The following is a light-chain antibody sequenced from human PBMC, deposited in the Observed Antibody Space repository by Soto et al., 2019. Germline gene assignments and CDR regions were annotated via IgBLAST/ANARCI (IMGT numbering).Light chain of an antibody. J-gene: IGKJ2*01. CDR3: QQYDGH. Sequence: DIQMTQSPSTVSASVGDRVTITCRASQSTNTWLAWYQQKPGKAPRVLIYDASSLQSGVPSRFSGSGSGTEFTLTISSLEPDDFATYYCQQYDGHFGQGTKLEIK. CDR1: QSTNTW. V-gene: IGKV1-5*01. CDR2: DAS.